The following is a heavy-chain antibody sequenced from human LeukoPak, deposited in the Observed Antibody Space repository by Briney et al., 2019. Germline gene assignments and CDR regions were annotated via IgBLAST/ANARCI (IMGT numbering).Heavy chain of an antibody. Sequence: GASVTVSCKASAYTFTGYYLHWVRQAPGQGLEWMGWIDPNNGDTKYAQKFQGRVTLTSDRSISTAYMELSRPTSDDTAVYYCARRSRNWLDVFDIWGQGTMVTVSS. CDR2: IDPNNGDT. V-gene: IGHV1-2*02. CDR1: AYTFTGYY. J-gene: IGHJ3*02. D-gene: IGHD1-14*01. CDR3: ARRSRNWLDVFDI.